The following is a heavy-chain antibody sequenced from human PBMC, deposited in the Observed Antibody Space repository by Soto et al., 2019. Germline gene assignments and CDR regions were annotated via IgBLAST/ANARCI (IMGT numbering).Heavy chain of an antibody. CDR3: ASSKWLAEYYCGMDV. Sequence: GGSLRLSCAASGFTFSSYAMSWVRQAPGKGLEWVSAISGSGGSTYYADSVKGRFTISRDNSKNTLYLQMNSLRAEDTAVYYCASSKWLAEYYCGMDVWGQGTTVTVSS. CDR1: GFTFSSYA. J-gene: IGHJ6*02. CDR2: ISGSGGST. V-gene: IGHV3-23*01. D-gene: IGHD6-19*01.